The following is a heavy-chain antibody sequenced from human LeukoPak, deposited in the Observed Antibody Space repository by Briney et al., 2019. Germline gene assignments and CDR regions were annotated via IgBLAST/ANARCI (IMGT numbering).Heavy chain of an antibody. CDR1: RYTFTSYY. J-gene: IGHJ4*02. V-gene: IGHV1-46*01. Sequence: ASVKVSCKASRYTFTSYYMHWVRQAPGQGLEWMGITNPSGGSTSYAQKFQGRVTMTRDTSTSTVYMELSSLRSEDTAVHYCAREKSVEMATMAFDYWGQGTLVTVSS. CDR3: AREKSVEMATMAFDY. CDR2: TNPSGGST. D-gene: IGHD5-24*01.